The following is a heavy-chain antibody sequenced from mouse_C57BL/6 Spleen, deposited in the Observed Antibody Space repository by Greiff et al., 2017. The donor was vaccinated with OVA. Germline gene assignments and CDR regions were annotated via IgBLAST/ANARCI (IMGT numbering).Heavy chain of an antibody. V-gene: IGHV2-2*01. D-gene: IGHD2-5*01. CDR2: IWRGGST. Sequence: QVQLKESGPGLVQPSQSLSITCTASGFSLTSYGVHWVRQSPGKGLEWLGVIWRGGSTAYNAAFISSLSISKDNSKSQVYFTMNSLQADDTAIDSCARFLYSNYDAMDGWGQGTSVTVSS. CDR1: GFSLTSYG. CDR3: ARFLYSNYDAMDG. J-gene: IGHJ4*01.